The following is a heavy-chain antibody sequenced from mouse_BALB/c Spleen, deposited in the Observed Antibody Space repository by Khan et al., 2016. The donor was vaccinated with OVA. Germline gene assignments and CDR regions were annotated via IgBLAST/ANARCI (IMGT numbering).Heavy chain of an antibody. CDR1: GYTFSSYY. V-gene: IGHV1S81*02. Sequence: QVQLQQSGAELVKPGASVKLSCKASGYTFSSYYMYWVKQRPGQGLEWIGEINPNNGGTNFNEKIKSKATLTVDKSSSTAYMQLSSLTAEDSAVYYCTRSGYGSFAYWGQGTLVTVSA. D-gene: IGHD2-2*01. J-gene: IGHJ3*01. CDR3: TRSGYGSFAY. CDR2: INPNNGGT.